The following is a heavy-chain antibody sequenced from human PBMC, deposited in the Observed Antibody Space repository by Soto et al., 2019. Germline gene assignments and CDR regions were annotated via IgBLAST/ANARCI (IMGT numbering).Heavy chain of an antibody. CDR3: ARHDNMTLGSQYLDS. J-gene: IGHJ4*02. CDR2: IYYSGST. CDR1: GGSISSYY. V-gene: IGHV4-59*01. Sequence: SETLSLTCTVSGGSISSYYWSWIRQPPGKGLEWIGYIYYSGSTNYNPSLKSRVTISVDTSKNQFSLKLSSVTAADTAVYYCARHDNMTLGSQYLDSWGPGTLDTVSS. D-gene: IGHD1-1*01.